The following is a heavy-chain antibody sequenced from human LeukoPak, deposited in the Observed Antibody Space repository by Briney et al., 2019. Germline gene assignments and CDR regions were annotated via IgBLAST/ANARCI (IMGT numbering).Heavy chain of an antibody. D-gene: IGHD3-9*01. CDR3: AKDSSDDILTGYRLAYNWFDP. V-gene: IGHV3-30*18. CDR2: ISYDGSNK. CDR1: GFTFDDYG. Sequence: PGGSLRLSCAASGFTFDDYGMSWVRQTPGKGLEWVAVISYDGSNKYYADSVKGRFTISRDNSKNTLYLQMNSLRAEDTAVYYCAKDSSDDILTGYRLAYNWFDPWGQGTLVTVSS. J-gene: IGHJ5*02.